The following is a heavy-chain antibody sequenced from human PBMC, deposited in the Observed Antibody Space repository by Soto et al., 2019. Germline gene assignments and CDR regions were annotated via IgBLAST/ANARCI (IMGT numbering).Heavy chain of an antibody. CDR1: GFTFSSYW. Sequence: GGSLRLSCAASGFTFSSYWMSWVRQAPGKGLEWVANIKQDGSEKYYVDSVKGRFTISRDNAKNSLYLQMNSLRAEDTAVYYCARDRGRNSGYDFLGYYYYYMDVWGKGTTVTVSS. CDR3: ARDRGRNSGYDFLGYYYYYMDV. V-gene: IGHV3-7*01. D-gene: IGHD5-12*01. J-gene: IGHJ6*03. CDR2: IKQDGSEK.